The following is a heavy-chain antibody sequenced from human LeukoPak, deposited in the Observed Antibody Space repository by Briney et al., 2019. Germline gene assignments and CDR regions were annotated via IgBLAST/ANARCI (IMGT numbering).Heavy chain of an antibody. CDR3: AKDSSGYYEFYY. V-gene: IGHV4-61*02. CDR1: GGSISSSSYY. CDR2: IYTSGST. Sequence: PSQTLSLTCTVSGGSISSSSYYWSWIRQPAGKGLEWIGRIYTSGSTNYNPSLKSRVTISVDTSKNQFSLKLSSVTAADTAVYYCAKDSSGYYEFYYWGQGTLVTVSS. J-gene: IGHJ4*02. D-gene: IGHD3-22*01.